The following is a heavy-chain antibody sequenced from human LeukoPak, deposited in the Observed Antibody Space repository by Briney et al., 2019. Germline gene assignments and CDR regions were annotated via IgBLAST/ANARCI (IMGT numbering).Heavy chain of an antibody. CDR1: GGSISSGGYF. Sequence: SQTLSLTCTVSGGSISSGGYFWSWIRQHPGKGLEWIGFIYNSGSTYYNPSLKSRVTISVDTSKNQFSLKLSSVTAADTAVYYCARDCSTVTNQPGLGFDPWGQGALVTVSS. CDR3: ARDCSTVTNQPGLGFDP. D-gene: IGHD4-17*01. CDR2: IYNSGST. J-gene: IGHJ5*02. V-gene: IGHV4-31*03.